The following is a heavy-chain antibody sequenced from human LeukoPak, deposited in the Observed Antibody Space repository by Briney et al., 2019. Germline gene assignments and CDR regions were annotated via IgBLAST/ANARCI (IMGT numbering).Heavy chain of an antibody. CDR2: IYTSGST. CDR3: ARALDVNYDSSGYYYGDDAFDI. Sequence: PSETLSLTCSVSAGSISSYYWSWIRQPAGKGLEWIGRIYTSGSTHYNTSLKSRVTMSVDTSKNQFSLKLSSVTAADTAVYYCARALDVNYDSSGYYYGDDAFDICGQGTMVTVSS. D-gene: IGHD3-22*01. CDR1: AGSISSYY. J-gene: IGHJ3*02. V-gene: IGHV4-4*07.